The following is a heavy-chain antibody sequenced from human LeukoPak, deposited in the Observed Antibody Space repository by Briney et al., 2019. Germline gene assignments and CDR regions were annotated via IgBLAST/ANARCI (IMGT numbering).Heavy chain of an antibody. Sequence: KPSETLSLTCTVSGGSISSYYWSWIRQPPGKGLEWIGYIYYSGSTNYNPSLKSRVTISVDTSKNQFSLKLSSVTAADTAVYYCARLYSGYDPDYWDQGTLVTVSS. J-gene: IGHJ4*02. CDR3: ARLYSGYDPDY. CDR2: IYYSGST. CDR1: GGSISSYY. D-gene: IGHD5-12*01. V-gene: IGHV4-59*01.